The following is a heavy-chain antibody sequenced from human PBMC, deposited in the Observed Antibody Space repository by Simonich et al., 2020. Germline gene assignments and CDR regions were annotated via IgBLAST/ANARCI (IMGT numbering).Heavy chain of an antibody. Sequence: EVQLVESGGGLVQPGGSLRLSCAASGFTFSSYWMHGVRQAPGKGRVWVTRIKSDGISTSYADSVKGRFTISRDNAKNTLYLQMNSLRAEDTAVYYCARDYSNYDAFDIWGQGTMVTVSS. CDR3: ARDYSNYDAFDI. CDR2: IKSDGIST. V-gene: IGHV3-74*01. J-gene: IGHJ3*02. D-gene: IGHD4-4*01. CDR1: GFTFSSYW.